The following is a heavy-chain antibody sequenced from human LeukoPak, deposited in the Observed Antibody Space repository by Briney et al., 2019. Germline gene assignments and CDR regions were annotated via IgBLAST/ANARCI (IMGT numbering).Heavy chain of an antibody. Sequence: GGSLRLSFAPSGFTFSSYSRNWSAQPPGRGRGWFSSISSRSSYIFYADSVKGRFTISRDNAKNSLYLQMNSLRAEDTAVYYCARGSSTHGEYYFDYWGQGTLVTVSS. J-gene: IGHJ4*02. CDR3: ARGSSTHGEYYFDY. V-gene: IGHV3-21*01. D-gene: IGHD2-2*01. CDR1: GFTFSSYS. CDR2: ISSRSSYI.